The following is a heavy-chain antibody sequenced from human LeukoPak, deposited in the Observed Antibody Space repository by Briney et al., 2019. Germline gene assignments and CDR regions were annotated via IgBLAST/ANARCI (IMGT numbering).Heavy chain of an antibody. J-gene: IGHJ4*02. CDR2: IDHSGST. CDR1: GGSFSGYY. D-gene: IGHD3-22*01. V-gene: IGHV4-34*01. CDR3: ARGPPVYYDNGGYYFFDY. Sequence: SETLSLTCAVNGGSFSGYYWTWLRQSPGKGLEWIGEIDHSGSTNYNPSLTSRVTISVDTSKNQFSLKLSSVTAADTAVYYCARGPPVYYDNGGYYFFDYWGQGTLVTVSS.